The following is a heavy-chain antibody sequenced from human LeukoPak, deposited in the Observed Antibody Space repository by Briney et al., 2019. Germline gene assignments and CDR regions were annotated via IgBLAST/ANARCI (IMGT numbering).Heavy chain of an antibody. CDR2: IKQDGSEK. Sequence: GGSLRLSCAASGFTFSSYEMNWVRQAPGKGLEWVANIKQDGSEKYYVDSVKGRFTISRDNAKNSLYLQMNSLRAEDTAVYYCASVMVRGVNAWDYWGQGTLVTVSS. J-gene: IGHJ4*02. CDR1: GFTFSSYE. V-gene: IGHV3-7*03. D-gene: IGHD3-10*01. CDR3: ASVMVRGVNAWDY.